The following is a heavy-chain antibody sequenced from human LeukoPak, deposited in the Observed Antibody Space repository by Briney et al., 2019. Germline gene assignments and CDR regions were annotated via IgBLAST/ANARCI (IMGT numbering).Heavy chain of an antibody. D-gene: IGHD3-22*01. CDR3: ARDFFHSSDSRPFDY. J-gene: IGHJ4*02. CDR1: GFPFGAYT. Sequence: GGSLRLSCEASGFPFGAYTINCVRQAPGKGREWVSCIFSMGESIMYASSVNGRLSISRDNAKNSLNLQMDSQRVEDTAVYYCARDFFHSSDSRPFDYWGQGTLVTVSS. CDR2: IFSMGESI. V-gene: IGHV3-21*01.